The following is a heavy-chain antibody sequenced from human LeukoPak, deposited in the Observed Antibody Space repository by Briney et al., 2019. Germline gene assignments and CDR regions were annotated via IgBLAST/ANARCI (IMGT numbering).Heavy chain of an antibody. CDR3: AKPLSRQWHTLDAFDI. D-gene: IGHD6-19*01. CDR1: GFTFSSYG. Sequence: GGSLRLSCAASGFTFSSYGMHWVRQAPGKGLEWVAVISYDAFNTYYADSVKGRFTISRDNSKNTLYLQMNSLRAEDTAVYYCAKPLSRQWHTLDAFDIWGQGTMVTVSS. CDR2: ISYDAFNT. V-gene: IGHV3-30*18. J-gene: IGHJ3*02.